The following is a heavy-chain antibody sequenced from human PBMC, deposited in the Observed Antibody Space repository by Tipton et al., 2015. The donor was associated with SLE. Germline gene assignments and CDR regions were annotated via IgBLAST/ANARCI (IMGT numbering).Heavy chain of an antibody. CDR2: INPNSGGT. D-gene: IGHD1-26*01. J-gene: IGHJ5*02. V-gene: IGHV1-2*06. CDR3: AGGGGRSEDP. Sequence: QLVQSGAEVKKPGASVKVSCKASGYTFTGYYMHWVRQAPGQGLEWMGRINPNSGGTNNAQKVQGRRTMTRDTSISTAYMERSRLRTQDTAVYSWAGGGGRSEDPWGQGTLVTVSS. CDR1: GYTFTGYY.